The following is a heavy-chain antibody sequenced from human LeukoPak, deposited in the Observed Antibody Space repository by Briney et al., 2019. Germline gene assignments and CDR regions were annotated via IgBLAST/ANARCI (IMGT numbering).Heavy chain of an antibody. CDR2: INWNGGST. V-gene: IGHV3-20*04. J-gene: IGHJ4*02. CDR3: AKDWGSGWYGAPDY. D-gene: IGHD6-19*01. Sequence: GGSLRLSCAASGFTFSSYEMNWVRQAPGKGLEWVSGINWNGGSTGYADSVKGRFTISRDNAKNSLYLQMNSLRAEDTALYYCAKDWGSGWYGAPDYWGQGTLVTVSS. CDR1: GFTFSSYE.